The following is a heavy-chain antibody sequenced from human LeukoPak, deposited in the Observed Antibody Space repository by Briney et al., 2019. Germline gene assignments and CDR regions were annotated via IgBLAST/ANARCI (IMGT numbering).Heavy chain of an antibody. Sequence: GGSLRLSCAASGFTSDDYAMHWVRQTPGKGLEWVSGITWNSGATVYADSVKGRFTISRDNAKNSLSLQMNSLRLEDTALYFCARDPGYHFYYYMDVWGKGTTVTVSS. CDR1: GFTSDDYA. CDR3: ARDPGYHFYYYMDV. V-gene: IGHV3-9*02. CDR2: ITWNSGAT. J-gene: IGHJ6*03.